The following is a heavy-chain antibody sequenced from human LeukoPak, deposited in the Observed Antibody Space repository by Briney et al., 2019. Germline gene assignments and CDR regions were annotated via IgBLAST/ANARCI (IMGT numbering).Heavy chain of an antibody. J-gene: IGHJ4*02. D-gene: IGHD6-13*01. V-gene: IGHV3-33*01. Sequence: PGGSLRLSCAASGLAFSSYGMHWVRQAPGKGPEWVAVIWFDGSIKYYADSVRDRFTISRDNSKNTLYLRMNSLRAEDTAVYYCASAAGPFDNWGQGTLVTVSS. CDR2: IWFDGSIK. CDR3: ASAAGPFDN. CDR1: GLAFSSYG.